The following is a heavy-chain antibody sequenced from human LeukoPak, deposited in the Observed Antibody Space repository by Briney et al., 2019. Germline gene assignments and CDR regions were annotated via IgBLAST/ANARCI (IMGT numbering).Heavy chain of an antibody. CDR1: GFTFGDYA. D-gene: IGHD2-2*01. J-gene: IGHJ5*02. CDR3: TRDRGYCSSTSCYAWFDP. CDR2: IRDKTYGGTT. Sequence: PGGSLRLSCTASGFTFGDYAMGWVRQAPGKGLAWVGFIRDKTYGGTTEYAASVKGRFTISRDDSRSIAYLQMNGLKTEDTAVYYCTRDRGYCSSTSCYAWFDPWGQGTLVTVSS. V-gene: IGHV3-49*04.